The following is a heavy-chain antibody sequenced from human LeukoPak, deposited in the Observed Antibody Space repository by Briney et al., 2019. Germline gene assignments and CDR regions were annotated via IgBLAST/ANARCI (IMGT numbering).Heavy chain of an antibody. Sequence: SETLSLTCVVSGYSISSGYHWGWIRQPPGKGLEWIGSVYRSGSTYYNASLRSRVTISIDTSKNQFSLKLSSVTATDTAVYYCARHFDRDGYKSNAFDIWGQGTMVTVSS. CDR1: GYSISSGYH. CDR2: VYRSGST. CDR3: ARHFDRDGYKSNAFDI. D-gene: IGHD5-24*01. V-gene: IGHV4-38-2*01. J-gene: IGHJ3*02.